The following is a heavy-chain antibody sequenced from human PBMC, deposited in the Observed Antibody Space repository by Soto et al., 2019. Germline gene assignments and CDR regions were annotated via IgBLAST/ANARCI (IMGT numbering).Heavy chain of an antibody. V-gene: IGHV1-8*01. CDR2: XNPNSGNT. CDR1: GYTFTSYD. D-gene: IGHD3-22*01. Sequence: QVQLVQSGAEVKRPGASVRVSCKASGYTFTSYDINWVRQATGQGLEWLGXXNPNSGNTGXXXKFXXXXTLTRSTXXXXXXXXXXXXXSXXTAVYYCARGINWGQGTMVTVSS. J-gene: IGHJ3*01. CDR3: ARGIN.